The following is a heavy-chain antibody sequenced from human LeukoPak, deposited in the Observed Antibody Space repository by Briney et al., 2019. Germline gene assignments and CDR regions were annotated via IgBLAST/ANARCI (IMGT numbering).Heavy chain of an antibody. D-gene: IGHD3-10*01. V-gene: IGHV4-59*08. CDR2: ISYSGTT. CDR3: ARLVVSSGTYNGDYYYYGMDV. J-gene: IGHJ6*02. CDR1: GGSLRSYY. Sequence: PSETLSLTCTVSGGSLRSYYWSWIRQPPGKGLEWIGYISYSGTTNYNPSLKSRITISVVTSKNQFSLRLSSVTAADTAVYFCARLVVSSGTYNGDYYYYGMDVWGQGTTVTVSS.